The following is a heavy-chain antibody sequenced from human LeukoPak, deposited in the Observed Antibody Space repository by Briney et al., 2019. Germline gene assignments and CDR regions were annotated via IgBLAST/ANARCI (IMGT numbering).Heavy chain of an antibody. J-gene: IGHJ3*02. Sequence: GESLKISCMGSGYRSTIYWIGGVRQMTAKGLEWMGIIYPGDSDTRYSPPFQGQVTISADKSITTAYLQWSSLKASDTAMYYCARPLGVGATSAFHIWGQGTMVTVSS. V-gene: IGHV5-51*01. D-gene: IGHD1-26*01. CDR3: ARPLGVGATSAFHI. CDR2: IYPGDSDT. CDR1: GYRSTIYW.